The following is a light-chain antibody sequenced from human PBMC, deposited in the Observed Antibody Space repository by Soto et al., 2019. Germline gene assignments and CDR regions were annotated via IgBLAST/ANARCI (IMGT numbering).Light chain of an antibody. CDR2: GAS. J-gene: IGKJ3*01. V-gene: IGKV3-15*01. Sequence: EIVMTQSPATLSVSPGERATPSCRASQSVSSNLAWYQQKRGQAPRLLIYGASTRATGIPARFSGSGSGTEFTLTISSLQSGDFAVYYCQQYNNWPFTFGPGTKVDIK. CDR3: QQYNNWPFT. CDR1: QSVSSN.